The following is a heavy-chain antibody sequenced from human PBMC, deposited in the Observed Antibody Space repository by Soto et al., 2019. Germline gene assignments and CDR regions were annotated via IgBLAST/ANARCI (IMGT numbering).Heavy chain of an antibody. CDR2: IKQDGSEK. CDR1: GFTFSNFW. CDR3: ARLPAASHYFDY. J-gene: IGHJ4*01. D-gene: IGHD2-2*01. V-gene: IGHV3-7*03. Sequence: XGSLRLSCAASGFTFSNFWMSWVRQAPGKGLEWVANIKQDGSEKDFVDSVKGRFIISRDNAKNSLYLQMNSLRAEDTAFYYCARLPAASHYFDYWGHGPLVTVSS.